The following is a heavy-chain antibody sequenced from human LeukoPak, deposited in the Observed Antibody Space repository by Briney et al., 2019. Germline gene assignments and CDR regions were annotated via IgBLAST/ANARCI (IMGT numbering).Heavy chain of an antibody. V-gene: IGHV3-74*01. J-gene: IGHJ5*02. D-gene: IGHD6-13*01. Sequence: PGGSLRLSCAASGFTLSSYWMHWVRQAPGKGLVWVSRINSDGSSTSYADSVKGRFTISRDNAKNTLYPQMNSLRAEDTAVYYCARTTVSSSWFGPWGQGTLVTVSS. CDR3: ARTTVSSSWFGP. CDR2: INSDGSST. CDR1: GFTLSSYW.